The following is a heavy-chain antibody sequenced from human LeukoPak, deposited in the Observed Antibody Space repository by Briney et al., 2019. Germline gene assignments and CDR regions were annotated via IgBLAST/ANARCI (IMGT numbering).Heavy chain of an antibody. CDR2: ISAYNGNT. J-gene: IGHJ4*02. V-gene: IGHV1-18*01. CDR1: GYTFTSYG. CDR3: ARLFKGSGWTFYFDY. D-gene: IGHD6-19*01. Sequence: ASVKVSCKASGYTFTSYGISWVRQAPGQGLEWMGWISAYNGNTNYAQKLQGRVTMTTDTSTSTAYMELRSLRSDDTAVYYCARLFKGSGWTFYFDYWGQGTLVTASS.